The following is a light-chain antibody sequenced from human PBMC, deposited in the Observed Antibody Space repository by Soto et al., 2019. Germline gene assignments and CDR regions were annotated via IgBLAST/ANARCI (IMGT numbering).Light chain of an antibody. J-gene: IGKJ4*01. CDR3: HHYDRWPLS. Sequence: EIVMTQSPATLSVSPGETATVSCMASESVKTNLAWYQQKPGQAPMLLIYGAFTRAAGIPFRFSGSECGTEFTLAISSRQAEDFAVYYWHHYDRWPLSLGGGTKVEIK. CDR1: ESVKTN. CDR2: GAF. V-gene: IGKV3-15*01.